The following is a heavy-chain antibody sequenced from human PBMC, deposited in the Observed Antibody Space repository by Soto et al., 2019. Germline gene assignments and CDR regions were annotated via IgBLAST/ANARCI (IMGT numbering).Heavy chain of an antibody. D-gene: IGHD1-26*01. CDR2: ISGSGDST. J-gene: IGHJ5*02. V-gene: IGHV3-23*01. CDR1: GFTFSTHA. CDR3: VKEGGNIWETP. Sequence: GGSLRLSCAASGFTFSTHAVSWVRQAPGKGLEWVSAISGSGDSTYYADSVKGRFTISRDNSKNTLYLQMNSLRAEDTAIYHCVKEGGNIWETPRGQGTLVTVSS.